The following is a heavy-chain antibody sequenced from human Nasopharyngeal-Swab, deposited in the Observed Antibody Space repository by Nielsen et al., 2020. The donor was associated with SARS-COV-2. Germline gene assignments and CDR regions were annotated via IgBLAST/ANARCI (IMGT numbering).Heavy chain of an antibody. V-gene: IGHV4-31*03. D-gene: IGHD4-17*01. CDR3: ARGQTDYGAYRWFDP. Sequence: LRLSCTVSGGSISSGGYYWSWIRQHPGKGLEWIGYIYYSGSTYYNPSLKSRVTISVDTSKNQFSLKLSSVTAADTAVYYCARGQTDYGAYRWFDPWGQGTLVTVSS. CDR1: GGSISSGGYY. J-gene: IGHJ5*02. CDR2: IYYSGST.